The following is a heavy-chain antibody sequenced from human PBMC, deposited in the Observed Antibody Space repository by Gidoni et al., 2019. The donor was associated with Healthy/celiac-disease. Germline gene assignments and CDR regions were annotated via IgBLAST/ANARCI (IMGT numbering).Heavy chain of an antibody. CDR1: GYTFTSYD. D-gene: IGHD6-13*01. V-gene: IGHV1-8*01. J-gene: IGHJ4*02. CDR3: AREARDSSSWNEGADY. CDR2: MNPNSGNT. Sequence: QVQLVQSGAEVKKPGASVKVSCKASGYTFTSYDINWVRQATGPGLEWMGWMNPNSGNTGYAQKFQGRVTMTRNTSISTAYMELSSLRSEDTAVYYCAREARDSSSWNEGADYWGQGTLVTVSS.